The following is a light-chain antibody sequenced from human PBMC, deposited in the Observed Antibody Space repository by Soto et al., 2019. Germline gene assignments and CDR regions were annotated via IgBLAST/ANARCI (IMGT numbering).Light chain of an antibody. CDR2: WAS. J-gene: IGKJ1*01. CDR1: QSVFASHNNKNF. V-gene: IGKV4-1*01. Sequence: DIVMTQSPDSLAVSLGDRATINCKSSQSVFASHNNKNFLAWYQQRPGQPPKLLIYWASTREVGVPDRFSGSGSGTDFTITISALQAEDVAVYYCHQYHSAPPAFGQGTKVEIK. CDR3: HQYHSAPPA.